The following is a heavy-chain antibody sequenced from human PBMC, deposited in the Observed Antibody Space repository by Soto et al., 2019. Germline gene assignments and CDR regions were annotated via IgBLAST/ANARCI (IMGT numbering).Heavy chain of an antibody. CDR1: GGTFSSYT. CDR3: ACGAVAAAGPGGYDY. V-gene: IGHV1-69*02. Sequence: QVQLVQSGAEVKKPGSSVKVSCKASGGTFSSYTISWVRQAPGQGLEWMGRIIPILGIANYAQKFQGRVRRSANKSTNTPYMGLRSLRSEDTAVYYCACGAVAAAGPGGYDYWGQGTLVTGSS. CDR2: IIPILGIA. J-gene: IGHJ4*02. D-gene: IGHD6-13*01.